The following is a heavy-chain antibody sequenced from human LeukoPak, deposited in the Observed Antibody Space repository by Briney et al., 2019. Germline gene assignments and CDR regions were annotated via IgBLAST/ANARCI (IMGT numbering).Heavy chain of an antibody. CDR1: GFTFSSYS. CDR2: ISSSSSYI. Sequence: GESLRLSCAASGFTFSSYSMNWVRQAPGKGLEWVSSISSSSSYIYYADSVKGRFTISRDNAKNSLYLQMSSLRAEDTAVYYCARLLSSSSGAYFDYWGQGTLVTVSS. D-gene: IGHD6-6*01. V-gene: IGHV3-21*01. CDR3: ARLLSSSSGAYFDY. J-gene: IGHJ4*02.